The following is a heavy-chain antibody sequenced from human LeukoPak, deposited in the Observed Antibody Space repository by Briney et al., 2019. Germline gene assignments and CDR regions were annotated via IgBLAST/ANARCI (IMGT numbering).Heavy chain of an antibody. CDR2: ISAYNGNT. Sequence: ASVKVSCKASGYTFTSYGISWVRQAPGQGLEWMGWISAYNGNTNYAQKLQGRVTMTTDTSTSTAYMELRSLRSEDTAVYYCARGSTPYTGDYYYGMDVWGQGTTVTVSS. V-gene: IGHV1-18*01. J-gene: IGHJ6*02. CDR1: GYTFTSYG. D-gene: IGHD2-2*02. CDR3: ARGSTPYTGDYYYGMDV.